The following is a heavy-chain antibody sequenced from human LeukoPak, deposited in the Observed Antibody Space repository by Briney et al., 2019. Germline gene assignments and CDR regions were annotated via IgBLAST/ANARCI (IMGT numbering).Heavy chain of an antibody. V-gene: IGHV3-66*01. CDR2: IDSGDIT. D-gene: IGHD6-19*01. CDR1: RFTVSSYS. CDR3: ARVDSTGWYSLDY. Sequence: GGSLRLSCAASRFTVSSYSMNWVRQAPGKGLEWVSFIDSGDITYYADSVKGRFTLSGDNSKNTVYLQMNSLRAEDTAVYYCARVDSTGWYSLDYWGQGTLVTVSS. J-gene: IGHJ4*02.